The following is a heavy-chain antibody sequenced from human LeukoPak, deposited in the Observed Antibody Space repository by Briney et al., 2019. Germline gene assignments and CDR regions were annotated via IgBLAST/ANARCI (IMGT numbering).Heavy chain of an antibody. V-gene: IGHV4-59*08. CDR1: GASITSYY. D-gene: IGHD3-16*01. CDR2: IYYIGST. J-gene: IGHJ3*02. CDR3: ARHGIIRRGNDAFDI. Sequence: PSETLSLTCTVSGASITSYYWSWIRQPPGKGLEWTGYIYYIGSTNYNPPLKSRVTMSVDTSKNQFSLRLSSLTAADTAVYYCARHGIIRRGNDAFDIWGRGTMVTVSP.